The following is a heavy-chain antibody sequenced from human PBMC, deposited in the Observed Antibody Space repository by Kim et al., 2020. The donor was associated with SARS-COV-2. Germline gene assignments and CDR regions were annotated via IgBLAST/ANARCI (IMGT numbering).Heavy chain of an antibody. J-gene: IGHJ5*02. V-gene: IGHV7-4-1*02. D-gene: IGHD2-8*01. CDR3: ARDHCTNTSCFDP. CDR1: GYSFTNHA. CDR2: IDTSTGTP. Sequence: ASVKVSCRGSGYSFTNHAINWVRQAPGQGLEWMGWIDTSTGTPTYAQGFTGRFVFSLDTSDTTAYLQITSLKTEDTALYFCARDHCTNTSCFDPWGQGTLITVSS.